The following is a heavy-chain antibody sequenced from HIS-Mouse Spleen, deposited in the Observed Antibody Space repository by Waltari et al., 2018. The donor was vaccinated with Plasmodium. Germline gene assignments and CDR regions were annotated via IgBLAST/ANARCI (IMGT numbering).Heavy chain of an antibody. CDR3: AKVAQGTRDAFDI. D-gene: IGHD2-8*01. CDR2: IWYDGSNK. V-gene: IGHV3-33*06. Sequence: QVQLVESGGGVVQPGRALRLSCAASGFTFSSHGMHWVRPAPGKGLEWVAVIWYDGSNKYYADSVKGRFTISRDNSKNTLYLQMNSLRAEDTAVYYCAKVAQGTRDAFDIWGQGTMVTVSS. J-gene: IGHJ3*02. CDR1: GFTFSSHG.